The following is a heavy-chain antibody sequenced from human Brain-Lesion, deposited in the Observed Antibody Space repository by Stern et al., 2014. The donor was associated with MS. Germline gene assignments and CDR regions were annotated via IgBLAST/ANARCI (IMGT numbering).Heavy chain of an antibody. CDR1: GGSISSSNW. Sequence: VQLVESGPGLVKPSGTLSLTCAVSGGSISSSNWWSWVRQSPGKGLEWIGESDHSGSTIYNPSLKSRVTVSVDKSQNRFSPNPSSVTAADTAVYFCARFPASRPHVFDSWGQGTLVTVSS. D-gene: IGHD6-13*01. V-gene: IGHV4-4*02. CDR3: ARFPASRPHVFDS. J-gene: IGHJ4*02. CDR2: SDHSGST.